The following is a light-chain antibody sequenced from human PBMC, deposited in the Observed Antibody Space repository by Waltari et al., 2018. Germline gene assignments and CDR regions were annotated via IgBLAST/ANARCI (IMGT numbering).Light chain of an antibody. V-gene: IGKV1-5*03. CDR2: KAS. Sequence: DIQMTQSPSTLSASVGDRVTITCRASQSISNWLAWYQQKPGKAPNLLIYKASTLESWVPSRFSGSGSGTEFTLTISSLQPDDFATYYCQQYNSYSLLTFGGVTKVEIK. CDR3: QQYNSYSLLT. CDR1: QSISNW. J-gene: IGKJ4*01.